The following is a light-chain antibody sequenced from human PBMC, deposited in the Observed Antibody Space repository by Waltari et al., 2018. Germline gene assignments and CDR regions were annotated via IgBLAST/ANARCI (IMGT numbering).Light chain of an antibody. J-gene: IGKJ4*01. V-gene: IGKV3-11*01. CDR2: DAS. Sequence: EIVLTQSPATLSLSPGERATLSCRASQSVSSHLAWYQQKLGQAPRLLIYDASNRATGIPARFSGSGSGTDFTRTISSLEVDDFAVYYCQQRSSWPTFGGGTKVEIK. CDR1: QSVSSH. CDR3: QQRSSWPT.